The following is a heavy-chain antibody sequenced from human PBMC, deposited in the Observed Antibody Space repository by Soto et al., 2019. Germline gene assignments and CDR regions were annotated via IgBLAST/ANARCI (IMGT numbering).Heavy chain of an antibody. CDR1: GFPFSGYA. J-gene: IGHJ4*02. CDR3: ASDECAGDCYSAY. Sequence: PGGSLRRSFAASGFPFSGYAMHWVRQAQGKGPEWLAVISYDGIHKYYADSVKGRFTISRDNSKNTLYLQMNSLRPDDTAVYYCASDECAGDCYSAYWGQGT. D-gene: IGHD2-21*02. CDR2: ISYDGIHK. V-gene: IGHV3-30-3*01.